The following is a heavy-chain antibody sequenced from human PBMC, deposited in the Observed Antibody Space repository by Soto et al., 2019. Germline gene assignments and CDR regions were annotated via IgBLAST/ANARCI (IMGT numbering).Heavy chain of an antibody. CDR3: AKAGNPLGIAAAGPDYFDY. D-gene: IGHD6-13*01. Sequence: EVQLLESGGGLVQPGGSLRLSCAASGFTFSSYAMSWVRQAPGKGLEWVSAISGSGGSTYYADSVKGRFTISRDNSKNTLYLQMNSLRAEDTAVYYCAKAGNPLGIAAAGPDYFDYWGQGTLVTVSS. CDR2: ISGSGGST. V-gene: IGHV3-23*01. J-gene: IGHJ4*02. CDR1: GFTFSSYA.